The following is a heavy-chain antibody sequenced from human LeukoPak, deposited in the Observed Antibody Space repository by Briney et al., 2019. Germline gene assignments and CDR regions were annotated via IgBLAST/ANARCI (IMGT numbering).Heavy chain of an antibody. D-gene: IGHD6-19*01. CDR2: ISYDGSNR. CDR3: AKTLAGWSTVAGFDY. J-gene: IGHJ4*02. Sequence: PGRSLRLSCAASGFTFSSYGMHWVRQAPGKGLEWVAVISYDGSNRYYADSVKGRFTISRDNSKNTLYLQMNGLRAEDTAVYYCAKTLAGWSTVAGFDYWGQGTLVTVSS. V-gene: IGHV3-30*18. CDR1: GFTFSSYG.